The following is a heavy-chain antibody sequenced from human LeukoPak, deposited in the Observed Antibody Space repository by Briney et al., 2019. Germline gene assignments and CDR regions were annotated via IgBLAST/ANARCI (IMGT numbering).Heavy chain of an antibody. CDR1: GFTFSSYE. J-gene: IGHJ4*02. Sequence: GGSLRLSCVVSGFTFSSYEMNWVRQAPGKGLEWVSTIGRGGGDTYYADSVKGRFTISRDNSKNTLYLQMNSLRAEDTAVYYCAREAVTRSYFDYWGQGTLVTVSS. CDR3: AREAVTRSYFDY. D-gene: IGHD4-17*01. V-gene: IGHV3-23*01. CDR2: IGRGGGDT.